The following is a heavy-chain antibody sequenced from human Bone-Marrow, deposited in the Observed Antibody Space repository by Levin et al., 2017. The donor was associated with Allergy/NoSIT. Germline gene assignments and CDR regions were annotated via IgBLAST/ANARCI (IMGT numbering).Heavy chain of an antibody. J-gene: IGHJ4*02. V-gene: IGHV3-30*18. D-gene: IGHD5-18*01. CDR3: AKDWGSYGYY. CDR2: ISYDGSNK. Sequence: GGSLRLSCAASGFTFSSYGMHWVRQAPGKGLEWVAVISYDGSNKYYADSVKGRFTISRDNSKNTLYLQMNSLRAEDTAVYYCAKDWGSYGYYWGQGTLVTVSS. CDR1: GFTFSSYG.